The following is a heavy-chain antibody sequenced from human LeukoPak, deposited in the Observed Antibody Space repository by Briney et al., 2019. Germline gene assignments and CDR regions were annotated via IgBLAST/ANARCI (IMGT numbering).Heavy chain of an antibody. V-gene: IGHV4-38-2*02. CDR2: IYHSGST. CDR3: ARDTIYYDSSGSSPFDY. J-gene: IGHJ4*02. D-gene: IGHD3-22*01. CDR1: GYSISCGYY. Sequence: SETLSLTCTVSGYSISCGYYWGWIRQPPGKGLEWIGSIYHSGSTYYNPSLKSRVTISVDTSKNQFSLKLSSVTAADTAVYYCARDTIYYDSSGSSPFDYWGQGTLVTVSS.